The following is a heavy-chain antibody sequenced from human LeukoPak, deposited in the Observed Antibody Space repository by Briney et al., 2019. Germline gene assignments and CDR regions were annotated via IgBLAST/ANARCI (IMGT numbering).Heavy chain of an antibody. D-gene: IGHD3-3*01. CDR1: GYTFTSYW. CDR3: ARLSHYDFWSGYLDY. CDR2: IDPSDSYT. J-gene: IGHJ4*02. Sequence: GESLKISCKGSGYTFTSYWISWVRQMPGKGLEWMGKIDPSDSYTSYSPSFQGHVTISADKSISAAFLQWSSLKASDTAMYYCARLSHYDFWSGYLDYWGQGTLVTVSS. V-gene: IGHV5-10-1*01.